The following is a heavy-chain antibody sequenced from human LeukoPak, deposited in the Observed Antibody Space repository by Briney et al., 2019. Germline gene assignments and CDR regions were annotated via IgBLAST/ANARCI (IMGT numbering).Heavy chain of an antibody. V-gene: IGHV4-59*08. CDR2: IYYSGST. J-gene: IGHJ3*02. Sequence: PSETLSLTCTVSGGSISSYYWSWIRQPPGKGLEWIGYIYYSGSTNYNPSLKSRVTISVDTSKNQFSLKLSSVTAADTAVYYCARYIVARAFDIWGQGTMVTVSS. CDR1: GGSISSYY. CDR3: ARYIVARAFDI. D-gene: IGHD2-21*01.